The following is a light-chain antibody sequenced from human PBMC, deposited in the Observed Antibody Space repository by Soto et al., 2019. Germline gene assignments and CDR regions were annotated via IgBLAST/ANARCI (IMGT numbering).Light chain of an antibody. CDR3: CSFTGSDTLV. CDR2: DAS. CDR1: STDVGDYDY. Sequence: QSALTQPASVSGSPGQSITISCTGTSTDVGDYDYVSWYQQHPGKVPKLMIYDASNRPSGVSNRFSGSKSGNTASLTISGLQADDEADYYCCSFTGSDTLVFGGGTQLTVL. J-gene: IGLJ2*01. V-gene: IGLV2-14*03.